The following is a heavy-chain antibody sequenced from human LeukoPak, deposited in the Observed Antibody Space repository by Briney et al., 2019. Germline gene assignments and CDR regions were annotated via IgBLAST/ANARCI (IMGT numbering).Heavy chain of an antibody. CDR3: TKGGSTSSWFDY. CDR1: GFISSSYG. J-gene: IGHJ4*02. CDR2: ISHDGSNK. V-gene: IGHV3-30*18. D-gene: IGHD6-13*01. Sequence: GGSLRLSCAASGFISSSYGMHWVRQAPGKGLEWVAAISHDGSNKYYADYVKGRFTISRDNSKNTLYLQMNSLRPEDTAVYYCTKGGSTSSWFDYWGQGTLVTASS.